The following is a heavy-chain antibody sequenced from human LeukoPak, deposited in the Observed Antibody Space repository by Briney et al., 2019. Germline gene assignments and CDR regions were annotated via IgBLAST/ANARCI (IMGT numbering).Heavy chain of an antibody. CDR2: ISAYNGNT. Sequence: ASVKVSCKASGYTFTSYGISWVRQAPGQGLEWMAWISAYNGNTNYAQKLQGRVTMTTDTSTSTAYMELSSLRSDDTAVYYCARSKYQQLVPPPGFDYWGQGTLVTVSS. CDR3: ARSKYQQLVPPPGFDY. V-gene: IGHV1-18*01. CDR1: GYTFTSYG. J-gene: IGHJ4*02. D-gene: IGHD6-13*01.